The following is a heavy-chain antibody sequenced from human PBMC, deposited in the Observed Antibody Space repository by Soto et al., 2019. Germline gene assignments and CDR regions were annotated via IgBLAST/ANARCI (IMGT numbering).Heavy chain of an antibody. CDR3: AGDKQWWEPGFGL. Sequence: SETLSLTCTVSGGSISSSSYYWGWIRQPPGKGLEWIGSIYYSGSTYYNPSLKSRVTISVDTSKNQFSLKLSPVTAADTAVLLLAGDKQWWEPGFGLWGQGTLVTVSS. CDR2: IYYSGST. D-gene: IGHD2-15*01. J-gene: IGHJ4*02. CDR1: GGSISSSSYY. V-gene: IGHV4-39*01.